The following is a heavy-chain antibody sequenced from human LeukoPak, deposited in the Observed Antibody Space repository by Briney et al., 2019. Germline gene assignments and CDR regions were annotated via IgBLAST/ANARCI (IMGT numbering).Heavy chain of an antibody. D-gene: IGHD5-18*01. V-gene: IGHV3-48*04. CDR1: GFTFSSYS. J-gene: IGHJ4*02. CDR3: ARGRGYNYGYSDY. Sequence: GGSLRLSCAASGFTFSSYSMNWVRQAPGKGLEWISYISSSSSTIDYADSVKGRFTISRDNAKNSLYLQMNSLRAEDTAVYYCARGRGYNYGYSDYWGQGALVTVSS. CDR2: ISSSSSTI.